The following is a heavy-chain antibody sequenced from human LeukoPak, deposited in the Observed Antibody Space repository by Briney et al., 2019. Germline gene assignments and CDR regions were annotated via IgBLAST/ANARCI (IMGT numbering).Heavy chain of an antibody. D-gene: IGHD3-22*01. CDR3: ARDRDYYDSRIFDY. CDR2: IYYSGST. CDR1: GGSFSGYY. J-gene: IGHJ4*02. V-gene: IGHV4-59*01. Sequence: SETLSLTCAVYGGSFSGYYWSWIRQPPGKGLEWIGYIYYSGSTNYNPSLKSRVTISVDTSKNQFSLKLSSVTAADTAVYYCARDRDYYDSRIFDYWGQGTLVTVSS.